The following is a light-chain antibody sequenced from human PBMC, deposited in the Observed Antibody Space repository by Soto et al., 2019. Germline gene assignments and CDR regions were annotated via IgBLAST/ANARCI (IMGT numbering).Light chain of an antibody. CDR1: QSVLYSSNNENY. Sequence: DIVMTQSPDSLAVSLGERATINCKSSQSVLYSSNNENYLAWYQQKPGQPPKLLIYWASTRESGVPDRFSVSGSGTDFTLNISSLHAEDVAVYYCQQYSSTPLTFGGGTKVEIK. CDR2: WAS. J-gene: IGKJ4*01. CDR3: QQYSSTPLT. V-gene: IGKV4-1*01.